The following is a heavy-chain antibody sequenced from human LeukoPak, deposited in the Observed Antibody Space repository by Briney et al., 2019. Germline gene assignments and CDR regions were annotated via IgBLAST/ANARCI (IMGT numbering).Heavy chain of an antibody. CDR3: AKGAVAGTWDWFDP. J-gene: IGHJ5*02. CDR2: ISSSSSYI. V-gene: IGHV3-21*04. D-gene: IGHD6-19*01. CDR1: GFTFSSYS. Sequence: PGGSLRLSCAASGFTFSSYSMNWVRQAPGKGLEWVSSISSSSSYIYYADSVKGRFTISRDNAKNSLFLQMNSLRAEDTALYYCAKGAVAGTWDWFDPWGQGTLVTVSS.